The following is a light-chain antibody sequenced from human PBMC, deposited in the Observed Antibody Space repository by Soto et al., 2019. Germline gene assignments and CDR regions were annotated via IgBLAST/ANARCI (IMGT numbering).Light chain of an antibody. V-gene: IGKV3-15*01. Sequence: EIVLTQSPGTLSLSPGERVTLSCRARQSVGINLAWYQQKPGQAPRLLIYGASTRATGIPARFSGSGSETEFTLTISSLQAEDSAVYFCQQYNNWPTWTFGQGTKVDIK. CDR2: GAS. CDR1: QSVGIN. J-gene: IGKJ1*01. CDR3: QQYNNWPTWT.